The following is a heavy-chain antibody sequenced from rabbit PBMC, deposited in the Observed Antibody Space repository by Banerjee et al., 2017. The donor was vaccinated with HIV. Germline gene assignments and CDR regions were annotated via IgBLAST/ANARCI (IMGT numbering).Heavy chain of an antibody. CDR1: GFDFSSNA. V-gene: IGHV1S45*01. D-gene: IGHD6-1*01. CDR3: ARYYDAVGGYGYGRL. Sequence: QEQLVESGGGLVQPEGSLTLTCKASGFDFSSNAMCWVRQAPGKGLEWIACINTNSGNAVYASWAKGRFTISKTSSTTVTLQMTSLTAADTATYFCARYYDAVGGYGYGRLWGPGTLVT. CDR2: INTNSGNA. J-gene: IGHJ4*01.